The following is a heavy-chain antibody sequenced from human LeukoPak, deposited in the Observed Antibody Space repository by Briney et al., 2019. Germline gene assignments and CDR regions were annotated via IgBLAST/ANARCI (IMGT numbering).Heavy chain of an antibody. Sequence: GGSLRLPCAASGFTFSSYAMSWVRLAPGKGLEWVSIISGSGGSTYSADSVKSRFTISRDNSKNTLYLQMNSLRAEDTAVYYCAKATPAAPSASRYYDYWGQGSLVTVSS. CDR2: ISGSGGST. CDR3: AKATPAAPSASRYYDY. J-gene: IGHJ4*02. V-gene: IGHV3-23*01. D-gene: IGHD4-11*01. CDR1: GFTFSSYA.